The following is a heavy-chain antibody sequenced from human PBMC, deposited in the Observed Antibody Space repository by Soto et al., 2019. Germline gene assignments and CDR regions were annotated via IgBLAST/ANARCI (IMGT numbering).Heavy chain of an antibody. CDR1: GFTFDDYA. J-gene: IGHJ5*02. CDR2: ISWNSGSI. V-gene: IGHV3-9*01. CDR3: AKDNFRGSYYWQLGFDP. D-gene: IGHD1-26*01. Sequence: GGSLRLSCAASGFTFDDYAMHWVRQAPGKGLEWVSGISWNSGSIGYADSVKGRFTISRDNAKNSLYLQMNSLRAEDTALYYCAKDNFRGSYYWQLGFDPWGQGSLVTVSS.